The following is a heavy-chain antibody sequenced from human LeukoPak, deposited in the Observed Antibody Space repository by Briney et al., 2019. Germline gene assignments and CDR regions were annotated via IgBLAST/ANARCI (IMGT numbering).Heavy chain of an antibody. CDR2: IFSGGST. CDR3: AREGRKYGSGSLYYFDY. V-gene: IGHV3-66*01. Sequence: GGSLRLSCAASGFSVSSNYMNWVRQAPGKGLEWVSVIFSGGSTYYADSVKGRFTISRDNSKNTLYLQMNSLRAEDTAVYYCAREGRKYGSGSLYYFDYWGQGTLVTV. CDR1: GFSVSSNY. D-gene: IGHD3-10*01. J-gene: IGHJ4*02.